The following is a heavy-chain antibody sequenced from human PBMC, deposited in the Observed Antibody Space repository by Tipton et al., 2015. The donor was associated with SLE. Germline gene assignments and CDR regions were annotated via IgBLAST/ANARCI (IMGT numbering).Heavy chain of an antibody. CDR1: GGSISSGGYF. J-gene: IGHJ4*02. CDR2: THYSGTT. Sequence: TLSLTCTVSGGSISSGGYFWSWIRQHPGKGLEWIGYTHYSGTTHYNPSLETRVSISVDPSKSQFSLRLTSVTVADTAVYYCAREGLADATSTVFDYWGQGTLVTVSS. D-gene: IGHD2-15*01. V-gene: IGHV4-31*03. CDR3: AREGLADATSTVFDY.